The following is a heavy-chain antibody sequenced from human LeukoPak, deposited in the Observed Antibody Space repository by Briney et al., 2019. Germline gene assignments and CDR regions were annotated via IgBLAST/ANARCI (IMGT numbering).Heavy chain of an antibody. Sequence: PGGSLRLPCAASGFTFSSYAMSWVRQAPGKGLEWVSAISGSGGSTYYADSVKGRFTISRDNSKNTLYLQMNSLRAEDTAVYYCAYPNITMIVVPYYYYYGMDVWGQGTTVTVSS. CDR1: GFTFSSYA. CDR2: ISGSGGST. D-gene: IGHD3-22*01. J-gene: IGHJ6*02. CDR3: AYPNITMIVVPYYYYYGMDV. V-gene: IGHV3-23*01.